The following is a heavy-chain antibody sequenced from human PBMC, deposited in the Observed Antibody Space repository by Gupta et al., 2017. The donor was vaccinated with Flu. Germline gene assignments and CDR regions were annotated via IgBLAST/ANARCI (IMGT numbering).Heavy chain of an antibody. CDR1: EFTFTEYF. J-gene: IGHJ4*02. D-gene: IGHD3-10*01. V-gene: IGHV3-72*01. Sequence: EVQLVESGGGLVQPGGSLRLSCVASEFTFTEYFMDWVRLAPGKGLEWVGLIKKKPDSYATQYAASVKDRFTISRDDSKNSVYLQMNSLKTEDTAVYYCAREFYGKFELWGQGTLVTVSS. CDR2: IKKKPDSYAT. CDR3: AREFYGKFEL.